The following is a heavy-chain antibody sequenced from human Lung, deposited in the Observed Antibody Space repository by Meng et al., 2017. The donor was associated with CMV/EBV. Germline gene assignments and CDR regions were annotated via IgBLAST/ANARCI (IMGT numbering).Heavy chain of an antibody. CDR2: INPNSGAK. CDR1: GYTFTDYY. V-gene: IGHV1-2*02. J-gene: IGHJ4*02. D-gene: IGHD4-17*01. Sequence: ASVXVSXKTSGYTFTDYYLHWVRQAPGQGLEWMGWINPNSGAKKSAQKFQGRVTLTWDTTISTAYMEVSRLRSDDTAFYYCTRDDIMTTAFDYWGQGSLVTVDS. CDR3: TRDDIMTTAFDY.